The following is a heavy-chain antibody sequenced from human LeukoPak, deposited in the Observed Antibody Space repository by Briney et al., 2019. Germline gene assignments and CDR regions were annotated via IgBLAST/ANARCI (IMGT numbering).Heavy chain of an antibody. CDR2: IYYSGST. CDR1: GGSISSYY. J-gene: IGHJ6*02. D-gene: IGHD5-12*01. V-gene: IGHV4-59*06. Sequence: SETLSLTCTVSGGSISSYYWSWIRQHPGKGLEWIGYIYYSGSTYYSPSLKSRVTISVDTSKNQFSLKLSSVTAADTAVYYCARDGPGWLRSYGMDVWGQGTTVTVSS. CDR3: ARDGPGWLRSYGMDV.